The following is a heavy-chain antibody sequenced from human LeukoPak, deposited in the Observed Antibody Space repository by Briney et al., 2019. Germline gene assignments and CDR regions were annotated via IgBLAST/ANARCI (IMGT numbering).Heavy chain of an antibody. Sequence: SETLSLTCTGSGGSISSYYWSWIRQPPGKGLEWIGYIYYSGSTNYNPSLKSRVTISVDTSKNQFSLKLSSVTAADTAVYYCARDGGYYYGSGPVWGQGTTVTVPS. V-gene: IGHV4-59*01. CDR3: ARDGGYYYGSGPV. J-gene: IGHJ6*02. D-gene: IGHD3-10*01. CDR2: IYYSGST. CDR1: GGSISSYY.